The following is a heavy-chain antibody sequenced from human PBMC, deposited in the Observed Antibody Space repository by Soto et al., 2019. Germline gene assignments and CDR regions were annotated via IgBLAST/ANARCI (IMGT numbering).Heavy chain of an antibody. CDR2: INHSGST. CDR1: GGSFSGYY. J-gene: IGHJ5*02. V-gene: IGHV4-34*01. Sequence: SETLSLTCAVYGGSFSGYYWSWIRQPPGKGLEWIGEINHSGSTNYNPSLKSRVTISVDTSKNQFSLKLSSVTAADTAVYYCARGVLRRIVVVPDVPNRGNWFDPWGQGTLVTVSS. D-gene: IGHD2-2*01. CDR3: ARGVLRRIVVVPDVPNRGNWFDP.